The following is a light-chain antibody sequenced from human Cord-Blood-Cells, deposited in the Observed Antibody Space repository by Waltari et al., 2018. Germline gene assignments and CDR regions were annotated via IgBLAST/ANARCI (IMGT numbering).Light chain of an antibody. CDR3: QQYNNWPPYT. J-gene: IGKJ2*01. V-gene: IGKV3-15*01. Sequence: EIVMTQSQSTLAGSPGDRATLSCRASQSVGSNLAWYQQKRGQAPRLLIYGASPRATGIPAMFSGSGSGTEFTLTISSLQSEDFAVYYCQQYNNWPPYTFGQGTKLEIK. CDR1: QSVGSN. CDR2: GAS.